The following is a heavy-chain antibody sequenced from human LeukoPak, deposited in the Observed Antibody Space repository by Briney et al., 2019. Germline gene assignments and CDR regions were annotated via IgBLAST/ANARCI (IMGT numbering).Heavy chain of an antibody. Sequence: ASVKVSCKVSGYSLTELSMHWVRQAPGKGLEWMGGFDPEDGETIYAQKFQGRVTMTEDTSTDTAYMELSSLRSEDTAVYYCATIVTDSMHDYGFLWGQGTLVTVSS. D-gene: IGHD4-17*01. CDR2: FDPEDGET. V-gene: IGHV1-24*01. J-gene: IGHJ4*02. CDR1: GYSLTELS. CDR3: ATIVTDSMHDYGFL.